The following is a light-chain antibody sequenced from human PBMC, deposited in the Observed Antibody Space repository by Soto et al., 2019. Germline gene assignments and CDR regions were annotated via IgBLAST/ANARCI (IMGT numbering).Light chain of an antibody. V-gene: IGKV3-15*01. CDR1: QSVSSN. J-gene: IGKJ4*01. CDR3: QQYNNWPLT. CDR2: DAS. Sequence: EIVMTQSKATLPVSPGERATLSCRASQSVSSNLAWYQQKPGQAPRLLIYDASTRATGIPARFSGSGSGTEFTLTISSLQSEDFAVYYCQQYNNWPLTFGGGTIVDIK.